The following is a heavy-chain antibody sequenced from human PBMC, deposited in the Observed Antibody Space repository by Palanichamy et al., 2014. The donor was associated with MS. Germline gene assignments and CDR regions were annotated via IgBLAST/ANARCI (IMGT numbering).Heavy chain of an antibody. D-gene: IGHD3-22*01. V-gene: IGHV1-46*01. Sequence: QVQLVQSGAEVKKPGASVKVSCKASGYTFTSYYMHWVRQAPGQGLEWMGIINPSGGSTSYAQKFQGRVTMTRDTSTSTVYMELSSLRSEDTAVYYCARVKLRITMIVDAFDIWGQGTMVTVSS. J-gene: IGHJ3*02. CDR1: GYTFTSYY. CDR3: ARVKLRITMIVDAFDI. CDR2: INPSGGST.